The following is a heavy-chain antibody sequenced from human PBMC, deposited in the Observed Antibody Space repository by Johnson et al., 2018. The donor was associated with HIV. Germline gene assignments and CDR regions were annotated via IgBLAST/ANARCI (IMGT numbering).Heavy chain of an antibody. V-gene: IGHV3-23*04. J-gene: IGHJ3*02. CDR2: LTPSGGGT. CDR1: GFTFSTYA. D-gene: IGHD3-16*01. CDR3: AKHLSTLVDAFDI. Sequence: VQLVESGGGLVQPGGSLRLSCAASGFTFSTYAMSWVRQAPGKGPEWVSALTPSGGGTYYADSVKGRFTISRDNSKNTLYLQLNSLRAEDTAVFYCAKHLSTLVDAFDIRGQGTMVTVSS.